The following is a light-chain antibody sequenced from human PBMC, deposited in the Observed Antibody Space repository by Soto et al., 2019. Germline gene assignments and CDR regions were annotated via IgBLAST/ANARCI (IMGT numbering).Light chain of an antibody. CDR1: QSFRGL. CDR3: QQRHMWPIT. J-gene: IGKJ5*01. V-gene: IGKV3-11*01. Sequence: EVVLTQSQVKMSLATGERAALSCRASQSFRGLLAWYQQKPGQAPRLLIYDAYNRATGIPPRFSGSGSGTDFTLTISSLEPEDSAVYYCQQRHMWPITFGQGTRLDIK. CDR2: DAY.